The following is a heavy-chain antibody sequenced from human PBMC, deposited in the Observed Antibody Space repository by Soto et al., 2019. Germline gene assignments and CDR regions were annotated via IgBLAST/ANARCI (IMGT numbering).Heavy chain of an antibody. J-gene: IGHJ4*02. CDR2: IGADGTHK. CDR3: ARYVRVGEPDYFDD. CDR1: GFIIPCCA. Sequence: QVRLVESGGGVVQPGRSLRLSCAASGFIIPCCAIHWIRQSPGKGLEWVAVIGADGTHKYYGDSVQGRFTISRDTSQNMVFLQMDSLTAEDTALYYCARYVRVGEPDYFDDWGQGTLVSVSS. V-gene: IGHV3-30*01. D-gene: IGHD1-26*01.